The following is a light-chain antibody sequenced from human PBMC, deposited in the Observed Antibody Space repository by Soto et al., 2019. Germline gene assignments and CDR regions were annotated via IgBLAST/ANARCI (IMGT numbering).Light chain of an antibody. CDR2: GAS. CDR1: QSVSNSY. J-gene: IGKJ1*01. V-gene: IGKV3-20*01. Sequence: EIVLTQSPGTLSLSPGERATLYCRASQSVSNSYLAWYQQKPGQAPRLLIYGASSRATGIPDRFSGSGSGTDFTLTITRLEPEDFAVYYCQHYVTSLTTFGQGTKVDIK. CDR3: QHYVTSLTT.